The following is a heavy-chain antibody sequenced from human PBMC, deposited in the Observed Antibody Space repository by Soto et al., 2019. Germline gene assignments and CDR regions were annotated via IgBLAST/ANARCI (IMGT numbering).Heavy chain of an antibody. CDR3: TTASPHYYGSGSYYKFYYYGMDV. V-gene: IGHV3-15*07. CDR1: GFTFSNAW. J-gene: IGHJ6*02. Sequence: GSLRLSCAASGFTFSNAWMNWVRQAPGKGLEWVGRIKSKTDGGTTDYAAPVKGRFTISRDDSKNTLYLQMNSLKTEDTAVYYCTTASPHYYGSGSYYKFYYYGMDVWGQGTTVTVSS. D-gene: IGHD3-10*01. CDR2: IKSKTDGGTT.